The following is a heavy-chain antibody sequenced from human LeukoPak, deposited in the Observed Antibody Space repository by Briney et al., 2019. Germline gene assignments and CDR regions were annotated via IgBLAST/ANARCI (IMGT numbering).Heavy chain of an antibody. Sequence: GASVKVSCKASGGTFSSYAISWVRQAPGQGLEWMGRIIPILGIANYAQKFQGRVTITADKSTSTAYMELSSLRSEDTAVYYCARDEATVEMATIDWGQGTMVTVSS. D-gene: IGHD5-12*01. CDR3: ARDEATVEMATID. CDR1: GGTFSSYA. V-gene: IGHV1-69*04. CDR2: IIPILGIA. J-gene: IGHJ3*01.